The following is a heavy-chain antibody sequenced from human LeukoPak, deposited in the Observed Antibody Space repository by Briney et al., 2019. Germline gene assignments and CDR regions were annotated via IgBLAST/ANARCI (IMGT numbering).Heavy chain of an antibody. V-gene: IGHV4-59*01. Sequence: SETLSLTCTVSGGSISSYYWSWIRQPPGKGLEWIGYIYYSGSTNYDPSLKSRVTISVDTSKNQFSLKLSSVTAADTAVYYCARDSSGYSFDYWGQGTLVTVSS. CDR1: GGSISSYY. D-gene: IGHD3-22*01. J-gene: IGHJ4*02. CDR2: IYYSGST. CDR3: ARDSSGYSFDY.